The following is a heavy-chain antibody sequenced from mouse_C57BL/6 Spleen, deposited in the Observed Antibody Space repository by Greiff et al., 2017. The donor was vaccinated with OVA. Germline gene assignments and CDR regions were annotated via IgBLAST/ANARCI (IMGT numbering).Heavy chain of an antibody. CDR3: ASASGFAY. CDR1: GYTFTSYW. Sequence: QVQLQQPGAELVMPGASVKLSCKASGYTFTSYWMHWVKQRPGQGLEWIGEIDPYDSSTNYNQKFKGKSTLTVDKSSSTAYMQLSSLTSEDSAVYYCASASGFAYWGQGTLVTVSA. V-gene: IGHV1-69*01. J-gene: IGHJ3*01. CDR2: IDPYDSST.